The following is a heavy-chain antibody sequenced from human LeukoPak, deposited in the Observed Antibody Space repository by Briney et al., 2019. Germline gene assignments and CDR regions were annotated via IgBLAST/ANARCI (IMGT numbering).Heavy chain of an antibody. CDR1: GFTFSSYS. V-gene: IGHV3-21*01. CDR2: ISSSSSYI. D-gene: IGHD5-12*01. Sequence: PGGSLRLSCAASGFTFSSYSMNWVRQAPGKGLEWVSSISSSSSYIYYADSVKGRFTISRDNAKNSLYLQMSSLRAEDTAVYYCARDRRGYSGYDPMYYFDYWGQGTLATVSS. CDR3: ARDRRGYSGYDPMYYFDY. J-gene: IGHJ4*02.